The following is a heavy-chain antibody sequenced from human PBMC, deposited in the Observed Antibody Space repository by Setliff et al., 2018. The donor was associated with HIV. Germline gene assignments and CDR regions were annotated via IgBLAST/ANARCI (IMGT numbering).Heavy chain of an antibody. Sequence: SETLSLTCAVSGYSISSGYYWGWIRQPPGKGLEWIGSIYHSGSTYYNPSRKSRVTISVDTSKNQFSLKLSSVTAADTAVYYCASRGVRFLERLSYDAFDIWGQGTMVTVSS. J-gene: IGHJ3*02. CDR3: ASRGVRFLERLSYDAFDI. CDR2: IYHSGST. V-gene: IGHV4-38-2*01. CDR1: GYSISSGYY. D-gene: IGHD3-3*01.